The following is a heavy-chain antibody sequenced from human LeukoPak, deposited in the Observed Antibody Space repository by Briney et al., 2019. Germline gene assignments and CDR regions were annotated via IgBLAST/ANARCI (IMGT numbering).Heavy chain of an antibody. CDR1: GYTLTELS. CDR2: FDPEDGET. Sequence: GASVKVSCKVSGYTLTELSMHWVRQAPGKGLEWMGGFDPEDGETIYAQKFQGRVTMTEDTSTDTAYMELSSLRSEDTAGYYCATDGEYCGGDCYDYWGQGTLVTVSS. CDR3: ATDGEYCGGDCYDY. D-gene: IGHD2-21*01. J-gene: IGHJ4*02. V-gene: IGHV1-24*01.